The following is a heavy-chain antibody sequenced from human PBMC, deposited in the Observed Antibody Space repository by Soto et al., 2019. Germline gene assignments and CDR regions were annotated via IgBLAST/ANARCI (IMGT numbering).Heavy chain of an antibody. CDR2: IFPRDSDT. D-gene: IGHD3-3*01. CDR3: ARHSDFWSGSHYQYGLDV. V-gene: IGHV5-51*01. CDR1: GYSFTSYW. Sequence: ESLKISCKGSGYSFTSYWIVWVRQMPGKGLEWVGIIFPRDSDTTYSPSFEGQVTISADKSISTAYLQWSSLRASDTAMYYCARHSDFWSGSHYQYGLDVWGQGTTVPVSS. J-gene: IGHJ6*02.